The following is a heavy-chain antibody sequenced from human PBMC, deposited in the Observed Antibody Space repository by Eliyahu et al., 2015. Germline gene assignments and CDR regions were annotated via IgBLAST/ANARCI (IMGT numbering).Heavy chain of an antibody. D-gene: IGHD3-10*01. CDR1: GGTFSSYA. CDR2: IIPILGIA. CDR3: ASYGSGSYYHNAHYGMDV. V-gene: IGHV1-69*09. J-gene: IGHJ6*02. Sequence: QVQLVQSGAEVKKPGSSVKVSCKASGGTFSSYAXSWVRQAPGQGLEWMGRIIPILGIANYAQKFQGRVTITADKSTSTAYMELSSLRSEDTAVYYCASYGSGSYYHNAHYGMDVWGQGTTVTVSS.